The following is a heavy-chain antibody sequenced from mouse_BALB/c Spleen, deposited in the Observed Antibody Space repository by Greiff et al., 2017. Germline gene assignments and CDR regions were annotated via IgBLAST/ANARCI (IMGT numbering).Heavy chain of an antibody. CDR1: GYSITSDYA. Sequence: EVKLVESGPGLVKPSQSLSLTCTVTGYSITSDYAWNWIRQFPGNKLEWMGYISYSGSTSYNPSLKSRISITRDTSKNQFFLQLNSVTTEDTATYYCARRWLPMDYWGQGTSVTVSS. D-gene: IGHD2-3*01. J-gene: IGHJ4*01. CDR3: ARRWLPMDY. V-gene: IGHV3-2*02. CDR2: ISYSGST.